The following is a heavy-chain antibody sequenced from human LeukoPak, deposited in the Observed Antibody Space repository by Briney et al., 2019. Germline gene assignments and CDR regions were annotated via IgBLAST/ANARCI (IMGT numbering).Heavy chain of an antibody. CDR3: ARVRGYYSASYFDY. CDR2: INSDGSST. CDR1: GFTFSSYW. D-gene: IGHD5-18*01. V-gene: IGHV3-74*01. J-gene: IGHJ4*02. Sequence: PGGSLRLSCAASGFTFSSYWMHWVRQAPGKGLVWVSRINSDGSSTSYADSVKGQFTISRDNAKNTLYLQMNSLTAEDTAVYYCARVRGYYSASYFDYWGQGTLVTVSS.